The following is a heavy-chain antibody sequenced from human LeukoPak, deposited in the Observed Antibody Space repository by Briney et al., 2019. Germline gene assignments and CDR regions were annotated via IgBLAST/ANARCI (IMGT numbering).Heavy chain of an antibody. J-gene: IGHJ4*02. CDR2: INAGNGNT. CDR1: GNTFTSYA. Sequence: ASVKVSCKASGNTFTSYAMHWVRQAPGQRLEWMGWINAGNGNTKYSQKFQGRVTITRDTSASTAYMELSSLRSEDTAVYYCASHPTSGRWEQWLGLDYWGQGTLVTVSS. D-gene: IGHD6-19*01. V-gene: IGHV1-3*01. CDR3: ASHPTSGRWEQWLGLDY.